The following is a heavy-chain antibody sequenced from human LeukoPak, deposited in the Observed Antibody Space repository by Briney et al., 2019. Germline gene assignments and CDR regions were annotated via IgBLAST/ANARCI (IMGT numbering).Heavy chain of an antibody. CDR3: ARGLAAAANFDY. V-gene: IGHV4-59*01. Sequence: SETLSLTSPLAGGSISSYYWSWIRQPPGKGLEWVGYIYYSGSTNYNPSLKSRVTISVDTSKNQCSLKLSAVTAADTAVYYCARGLAAAANFDYWGQGTLVTVSS. D-gene: IGHD6-13*01. CDR2: IYYSGST. J-gene: IGHJ4*02. CDR1: GGSISSYY.